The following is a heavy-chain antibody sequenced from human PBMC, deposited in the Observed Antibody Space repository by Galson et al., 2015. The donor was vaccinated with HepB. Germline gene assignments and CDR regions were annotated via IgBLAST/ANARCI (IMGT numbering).Heavy chain of an antibody. J-gene: IGHJ4*02. CDR1: GFTFSNAW. V-gene: IGHV3-15*04. D-gene: IGHD3-3*01. CDR2: IVTKTDGGTT. Sequence: SLRLSCAASGFTFSNAWMSWVRQAPGKGLERVGHIVTKTDGGTTDYAAPVNDRFIISRADSKNTLYLHMSSLKTEDSAVYYCTIRYLYRSLVHWGQGTLVTVSS. CDR3: TIRYLYRSLVH.